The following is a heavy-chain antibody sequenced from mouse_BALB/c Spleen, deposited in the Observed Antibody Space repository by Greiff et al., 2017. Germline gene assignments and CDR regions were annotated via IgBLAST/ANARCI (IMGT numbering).Heavy chain of an antibody. D-gene: IGHD1-1*01. J-gene: IGHJ2*01. CDR2: ISSGGST. CDR1: GFTFSSYA. CDR3: ARGLRGYSSTFDY. V-gene: IGHV5-6-5*01. Sequence: EVKLMESGGGLVKPGGSLKLSCAASGFTFSSYAMSWVRQTPEKRLEWVASISSGGSTYYPDSVKGRFTISRDNARNILYLQMSSLRSEDTAMYYCARGLRGYSSTFDYWGQGTTLTVSS.